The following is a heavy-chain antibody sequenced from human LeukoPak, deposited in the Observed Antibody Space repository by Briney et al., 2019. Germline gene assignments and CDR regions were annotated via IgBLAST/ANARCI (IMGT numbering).Heavy chain of an antibody. J-gene: IGHJ5*02. V-gene: IGHV4-34*01. CDR2: INHSGST. CDR3: ARRAERYSSSWYNWFGP. CDR1: GGSFSGYY. Sequence: PSETLSLTCAVYGGSFSGYYWSWIRQPPGKGLEWIGEINHSGSTNYNPSLKSRVTISVDTSKNQFSLKLSSVTAADTAVYYCARRAERYSSSWYNWFGPWGQGTLVTVSS. D-gene: IGHD6-13*01.